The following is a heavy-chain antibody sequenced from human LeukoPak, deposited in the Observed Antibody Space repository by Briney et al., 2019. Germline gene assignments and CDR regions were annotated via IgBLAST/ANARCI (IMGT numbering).Heavy chain of an antibody. CDR1: GYTFTSYG. V-gene: IGHV1-18*01. CDR2: ISAYNGNT. D-gene: IGHD1-7*01. CDR3: ARDPEYNWNYGAFDY. Sequence: GASVKVSCKASGYTFTSYGISWVRQAPGQGLEWMGWISAYNGNTNYAQKLQGRVTMTTDTSTSTAYMELRSLRSDDTAVYYCARDPEYNWNYGAFDYWGQGTLVTVSS. J-gene: IGHJ4*02.